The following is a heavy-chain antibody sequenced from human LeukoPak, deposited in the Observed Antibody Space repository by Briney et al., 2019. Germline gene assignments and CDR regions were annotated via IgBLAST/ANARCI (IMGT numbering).Heavy chain of an antibody. CDR3: ASSGGQQLVYF. CDR1: GGSISSYY. D-gene: IGHD6-13*01. J-gene: IGHJ4*02. CDR2: IYYSGST. V-gene: IGHV4-59*01. Sequence: PAETLSLTCTGSGGSISSYYWSWIGQPPGKGLEWIGYIYYSGSTNYNPSLKSPVTISVDTSKNQFSLKLSSVTAADTAVYYCASSGGQQLVYFWGQGTLVTVSS.